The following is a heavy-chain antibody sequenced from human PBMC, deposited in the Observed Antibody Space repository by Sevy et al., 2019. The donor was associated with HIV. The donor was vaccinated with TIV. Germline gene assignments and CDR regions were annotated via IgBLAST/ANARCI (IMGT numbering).Heavy chain of an antibody. D-gene: IGHD3-22*01. V-gene: IGHV3-7*03. Sequence: GGSLRLSCAASGFTFSSYWMSWVRQAPGKGLEWVANIKQDGSEKYYVDSVKGRFTISRDNAKNSLYPQMNSLRAEDTAVYYCARAGYYDSSGYYWGYYYYYGMDVWGQGTTVTVSS. CDR2: IKQDGSEK. CDR3: ARAGYYDSSGYYWGYYYYYGMDV. CDR1: GFTFSSYW. J-gene: IGHJ6*02.